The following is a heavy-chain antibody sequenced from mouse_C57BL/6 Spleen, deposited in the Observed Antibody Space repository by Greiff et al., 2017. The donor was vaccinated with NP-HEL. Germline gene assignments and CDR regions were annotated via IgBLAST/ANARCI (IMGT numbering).Heavy chain of an antibody. CDR1: GFTFSSYT. V-gene: IGHV5-9*01. J-gene: IGHJ1*03. D-gene: IGHD5-5*01. CDR3: ASPSYLYWYFDV. CDR2: ISGGGGNT. Sequence: EVKLVESGGGLVKPGGSLKLSCAASGFTFSSYTMSWVRQTPEKRLEWVATISGGGGNTYYPDNAKNTLYLQMSSLRSEDTALYYCASPSYLYWYFDVWGTGTTVTVSS.